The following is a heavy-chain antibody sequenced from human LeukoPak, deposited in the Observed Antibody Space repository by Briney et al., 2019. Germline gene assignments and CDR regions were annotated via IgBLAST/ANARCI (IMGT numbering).Heavy chain of an antibody. V-gene: IGHV4-39*01. Sequence: SETLSLTCTVSGGSISSSSYYWGWIRQPPGKGLEWIGSIYYSGSTYYNPSLKSRVTISVDTSKNQFSLKLSSVTAADTAVYYCARHKRYCSSTSCYVGRVYYYYYYMDVWGKGTTVTISS. J-gene: IGHJ6*03. CDR3: ARHKRYCSSTSCYVGRVYYYYYYMDV. D-gene: IGHD2-2*01. CDR1: GGSISSSSYY. CDR2: IYYSGST.